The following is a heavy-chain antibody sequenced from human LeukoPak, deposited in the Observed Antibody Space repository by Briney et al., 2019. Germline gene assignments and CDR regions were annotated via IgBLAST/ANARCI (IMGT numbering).Heavy chain of an antibody. CDR3: AKDAEAVASYFDY. J-gene: IGHJ4*02. D-gene: IGHD6-19*01. Sequence: GRSLRLSCAASGFTFDDYAMHWVRQAPGKGLEWVSGISWNSGSIGYADSVMGRFTISRDNAKNSLYLQMNSLRAEDTALYYCAKDAEAVASYFDYWGQGTLVTVSS. CDR1: GFTFDDYA. V-gene: IGHV3-9*01. CDR2: ISWNSGSI.